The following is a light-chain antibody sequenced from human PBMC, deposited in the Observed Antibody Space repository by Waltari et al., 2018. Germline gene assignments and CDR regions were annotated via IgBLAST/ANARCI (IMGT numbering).Light chain of an antibody. V-gene: IGKV1-39*01. CDR2: AAS. CDR3: QQTYSTLSWT. J-gene: IGKJ1*01. Sequence: DIQMTQSPSSLCASVRDRVPITCRASQSISNYLNWYQQKPGKAPKLLSYAASSLQSGVPSRFSGSGSGTDFTLTISSLQPEDFATYYCQQTYSTLSWTFGQGTKVEIK. CDR1: QSISNY.